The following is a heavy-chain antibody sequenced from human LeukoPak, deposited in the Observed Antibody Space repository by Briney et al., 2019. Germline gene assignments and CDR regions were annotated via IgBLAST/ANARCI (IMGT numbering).Heavy chain of an antibody. CDR1: GGTFSSYA. D-gene: IGHD3-22*01. V-gene: IGHV1-69*05. CDR2: IIPIFGTA. Sequence: SSVKVSCKASGGTFSSYAISWVRQAPGQGLEWMGGIIPIFGTANYAQKFQGRVTITTDESTSTAYTELSSLRSEDTAVYYCARVGAVITPYYYYYYYMDVWGKGTTVTVSS. J-gene: IGHJ6*03. CDR3: ARVGAVITPYYYYYYYMDV.